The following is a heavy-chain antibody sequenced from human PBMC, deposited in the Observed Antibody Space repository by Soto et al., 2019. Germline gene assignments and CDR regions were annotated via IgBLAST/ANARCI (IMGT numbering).Heavy chain of an antibody. V-gene: IGHV3-30*09. CDR3: ARGPFDYDSRGIDY. D-gene: IGHD3-22*01. J-gene: IGHJ4*02. CDR1: GFTFSNFA. Sequence: QVQLVESGVGVVHPGRSLRLSCEASGFTFSNFAMHWVRQAPGKGLEWVAFISYHGSDKYYADSVKGRFAISRDNSKNILYLEMTSLRTEDTAVYYCARGPFDYDSRGIDYWGQGTMVTVSS. CDR2: ISYHGSDK.